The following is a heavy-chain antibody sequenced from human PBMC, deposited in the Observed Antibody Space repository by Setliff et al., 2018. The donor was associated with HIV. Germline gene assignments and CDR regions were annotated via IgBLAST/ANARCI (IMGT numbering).Heavy chain of an antibody. CDR3: ARDKGGLGIGGYYYYYMDV. CDR1: GGTFSSYA. J-gene: IGHJ6*03. D-gene: IGHD7-27*01. Sequence: SVKVSCKASGGTFSSYAISWVRQAPGQGLEWMGGIIPIFGTANYAQKFQGRVTVTADESTSTAYMELSSLRSEDTAVYYCARDKGGLGIGGYYYYYMDVWGKGTTVTVSS. CDR2: IIPIFGTA. V-gene: IGHV1-69*13.